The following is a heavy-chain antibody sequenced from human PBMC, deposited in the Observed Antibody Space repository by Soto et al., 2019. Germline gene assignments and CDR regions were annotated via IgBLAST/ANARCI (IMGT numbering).Heavy chain of an antibody. CDR1: GYTFTSYA. CDR3: ARVFGGGKGTNWGGYYYYRDV. Sequence: ASVKVSCKASGYTFTSYAMHWVRQAPGQRLEWMGWINAGNGNTKYSQKFLGRVTITRDTSASTAYMELSSLRSEDTAVYYCARVFGGGKGTNWGGYYYYRDVWGKGTRVTVSS. CDR2: INAGNGNT. J-gene: IGHJ6*03. V-gene: IGHV1-3*01. D-gene: IGHD7-27*01.